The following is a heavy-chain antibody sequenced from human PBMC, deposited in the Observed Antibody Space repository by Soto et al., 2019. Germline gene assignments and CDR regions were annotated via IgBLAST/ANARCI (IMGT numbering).Heavy chain of an antibody. CDR2: IIKDGSEK. CDR3: ARDWGGLGY. Sequence: VGSLRLSSAASRFTLDTSWMTWVRQAPGKGLEWVANIIKDGSEKSYVDSVKGRFTISRDNAKNSLYLEMNSLRVEDTAVYYCARDWGGLGYWGQGTLVTVSS. J-gene: IGHJ4*02. CDR1: RFTLDTSW. V-gene: IGHV3-7*03. D-gene: IGHD3-10*01.